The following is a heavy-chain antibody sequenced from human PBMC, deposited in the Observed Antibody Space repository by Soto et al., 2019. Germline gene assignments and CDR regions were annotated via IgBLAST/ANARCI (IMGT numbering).Heavy chain of an antibody. V-gene: IGHV1-3*01. J-gene: IGHJ4*02. D-gene: IGHD6-19*01. CDR3: AGVYSSGSVPFDY. Sequence: QVQLVQSGAEVKKPGASVKVSCKASGYTFTSYAMHWVRQAPGQRLGWMGWINAGNGNTKYSQKFQGRVTITRDTSASTAYMELSSLRSEDTAVYYCAGVYSSGSVPFDYWGQGTLVTVSS. CDR2: INAGNGNT. CDR1: GYTFTSYA.